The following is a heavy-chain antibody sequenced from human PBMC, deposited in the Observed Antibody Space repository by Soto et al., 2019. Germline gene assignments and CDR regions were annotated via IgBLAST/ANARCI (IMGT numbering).Heavy chain of an antibody. CDR3: ARLKENYDFWSGYYTGWFDP. Sequence: PSETLSLTCTVSGGSISSSSYYWGWIRQPPGKGLEWIGSIYYSGSTYYNPSLKSRVTISVDTSKNQFSLKLSSVTAADTAVYYCARLKENYDFWSGYYTGWFDPWGQGTLVTVSS. J-gene: IGHJ5*02. CDR2: IYYSGST. D-gene: IGHD3-3*01. V-gene: IGHV4-39*01. CDR1: GGSISSSSYY.